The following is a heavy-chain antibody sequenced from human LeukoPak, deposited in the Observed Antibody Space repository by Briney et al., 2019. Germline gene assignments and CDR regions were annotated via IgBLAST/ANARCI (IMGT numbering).Heavy chain of an antibody. V-gene: IGHV4-39*01. CDR2: IYYSGST. CDR3: ARHLGITMVRGVVDY. D-gene: IGHD3-10*01. CDR1: GGSISSSSYY. J-gene: IGHJ4*02. Sequence: SETLSLTCTVSGGSISSSSYYWGWIRQPPGKGLEWIGSIYYSGSTYYNPSLKSRVTISVDTSKNQFSLRLSSVTAADTAVYYCARHLGITMVRGVVDYWGQGTLVTVSS.